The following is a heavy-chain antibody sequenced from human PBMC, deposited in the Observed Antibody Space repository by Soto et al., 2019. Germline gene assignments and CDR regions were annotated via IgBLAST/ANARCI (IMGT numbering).Heavy chain of an antibody. Sequence: SETLSLTCTVSGGSISSYYWSWIRQPPGKGLEWIGYIYYSGSTNYNPSLKSRVTISVDTSNNQFSLKLSSVTAADTAVYYCARPHGGSSGWDNWFDPWGQGTLVTVPS. CDR2: IYYSGST. CDR1: GGSISSYY. J-gene: IGHJ5*02. V-gene: IGHV4-59*01. D-gene: IGHD6-25*01. CDR3: ARPHGGSSGWDNWFDP.